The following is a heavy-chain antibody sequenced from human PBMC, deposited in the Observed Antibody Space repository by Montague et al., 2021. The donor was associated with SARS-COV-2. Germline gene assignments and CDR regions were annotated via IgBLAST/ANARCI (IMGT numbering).Heavy chain of an antibody. CDR1: GGSISSGGYY. CDR3: ASDFGEGSVTTWGFDD. CDR2: IYYSGST. Sequence: TLSLTCTVSGGSISSGGYYWSWIRQHPGKGLEWIGYIYYSGSTYYNPSLKSRVTISVDTSKNQFSLKLSSVTAAATAVYYCASDFGEGSVTTWGFDDWGQGTLVTVSS. J-gene: IGHJ4*02. D-gene: IGHD4-17*01. V-gene: IGHV4-31*03.